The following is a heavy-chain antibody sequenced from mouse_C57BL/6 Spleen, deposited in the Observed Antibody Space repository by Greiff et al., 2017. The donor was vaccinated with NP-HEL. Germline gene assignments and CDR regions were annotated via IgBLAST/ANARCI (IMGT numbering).Heavy chain of an antibody. Sequence: VQLQQSGPELVKPGASVKISCKASGYTFTDYYMNWVKQSHGKSLEWIGDINPNNGGTSYNQKFKGKATLTVDKSSSTAYMELRSLTSEDSAVYYCARGDPNYYAMDYWGQGTSVTVSS. CDR3: ARGDPNYYAMDY. V-gene: IGHV1-26*01. J-gene: IGHJ4*01. CDR1: GYTFTDYY. CDR2: INPNNGGT.